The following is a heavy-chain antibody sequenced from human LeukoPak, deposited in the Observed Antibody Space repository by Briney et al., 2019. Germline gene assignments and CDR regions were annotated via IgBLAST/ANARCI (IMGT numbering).Heavy chain of an antibody. CDR1: GFTFSSYG. CDR3: AKADPYYDSSGYYYEDFDY. CDR2: IRYDGSNK. J-gene: IGHJ4*02. V-gene: IGHV3-30*02. Sequence: GGSLRLSCAASGFTFSSYGMHWVRQAPGKGLEWVAFIRYDGSNKYYADSVKGRFTISRDNSKNTLYLQMNSLRAEDTAVYYCAKADPYYDSSGYYYEDFDYWGQGTLVTVSS. D-gene: IGHD3-22*01.